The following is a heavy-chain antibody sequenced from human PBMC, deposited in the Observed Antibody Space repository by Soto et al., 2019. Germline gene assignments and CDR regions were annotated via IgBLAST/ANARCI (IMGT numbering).Heavy chain of an antibody. Sequence: QPGGSLRLSCAASGFTFSTYWMNWVRQTPGKGLMWVSRISPDGSNRGYADSVEGRFTVSRDNAKNTLYLQMHSLRAEDTAMYYCASWRHIVPVSPTDFDHWGEGTLVTVSS. J-gene: IGHJ4*02. CDR1: GFTFSTYW. D-gene: IGHD2-21*01. CDR3: ASWRHIVPVSPTDFDH. V-gene: IGHV3-74*01. CDR2: ISPDGSNR.